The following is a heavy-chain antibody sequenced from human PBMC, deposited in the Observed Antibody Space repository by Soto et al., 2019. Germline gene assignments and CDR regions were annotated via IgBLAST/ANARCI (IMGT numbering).Heavy chain of an antibody. CDR1: GFTFSSYS. J-gene: IGHJ3*02. V-gene: IGHV3-21*01. Sequence: GGSLRLSCAASGFTFSSYSMNWVRQAPGKGLEWVSSISSSSSYIYYADSVKGRFTISRDNVKNSLYLQMNSLRAEDTAVYYCAVAYGSGSYYNEANSAFDIWGQGTMVTVSS. CDR2: ISSSSSYI. CDR3: AVAYGSGSYYNEANSAFDI. D-gene: IGHD3-10*01.